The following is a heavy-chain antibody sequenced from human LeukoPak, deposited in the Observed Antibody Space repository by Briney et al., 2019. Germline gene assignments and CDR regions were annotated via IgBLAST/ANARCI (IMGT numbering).Heavy chain of an antibody. CDR2: IYHSGNT. D-gene: IGHD1-26*01. CDR1: GYSISSGYY. CDR3: ARFFRTMWELPYY. Sequence: SETLSLTCTVSGYSISSGYYWGWIRQPPGKGLEWIGSIYHSGNTFYNPSLKSRVTISVDTSKNQYSLKLPSVTAADTAVYYCARFFRTMWELPYYWGQGTLVTVSS. J-gene: IGHJ4*02. V-gene: IGHV4-38-2*02.